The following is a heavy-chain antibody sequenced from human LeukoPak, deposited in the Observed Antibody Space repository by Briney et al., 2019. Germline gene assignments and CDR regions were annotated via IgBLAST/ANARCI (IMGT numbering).Heavy chain of an antibody. V-gene: IGHV4-39*01. J-gene: IGHJ4*02. CDR3: ARHRSGGWYPGYFDY. Sequence: SETLSLTCTVSGGSISSSSYYWGWIRQPPGKGLERIGSLYYSGSTYYTPSLKSRVTISVDTSKNQFSLMLSSVTAADTAVYYCARHRSGGWYPGYFDYWGQGTLVTVSS. CDR1: GGSISSSSYY. D-gene: IGHD6-19*01. CDR2: LYYSGST.